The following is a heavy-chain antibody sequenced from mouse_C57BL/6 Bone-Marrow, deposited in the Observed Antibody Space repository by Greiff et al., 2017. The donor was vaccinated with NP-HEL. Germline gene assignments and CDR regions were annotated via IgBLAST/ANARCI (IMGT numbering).Heavy chain of an antibody. CDR2: IDPANGDT. D-gene: IGHD4-1*02. V-gene: IGHV14-4*01. J-gene: IGHJ1*03. CDR1: GFTFTDDY. CDR3: TTPTWTGYFDV. Sequence: VQLQQSGAELVRPGASVKLSCTASGFTFTDDYMHWVKPRPEPGLEWIGWIDPANGDTEYASKFQGKATITADTSSNTAYLQLSSLTSEDTAVYYCTTPTWTGYFDVWDTGTTVTVSS.